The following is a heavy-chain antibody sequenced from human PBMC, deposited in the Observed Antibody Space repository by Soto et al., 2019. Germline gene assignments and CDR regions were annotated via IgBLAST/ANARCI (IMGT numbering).Heavy chain of an antibody. Sequence: GGSLRLSCAASGFTFSSYAMSWVRQAPGKGLEWVSAISGSGGSTYYADSVKGRFTISRDNSKNTLYLQMNSLRAEDTAVYYCAKRSLKEQWLAPFDYWGQGTLVTVSS. D-gene: IGHD6-19*01. CDR1: GFTFSSYA. CDR2: ISGSGGST. V-gene: IGHV3-23*01. CDR3: AKRSLKEQWLAPFDY. J-gene: IGHJ4*02.